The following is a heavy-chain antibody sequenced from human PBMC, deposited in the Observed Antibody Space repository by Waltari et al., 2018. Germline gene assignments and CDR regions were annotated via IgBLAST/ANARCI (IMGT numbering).Heavy chain of an antibody. CDR1: GFTFDDYA. CDR3: AKGMGAAITYFDY. V-gene: IGHV3-9*01. J-gene: IGHJ4*02. D-gene: IGHD2-2*01. Sequence: EVQLVESGGGLVQPGRSLRLSCAASGFTFDDYAMHWVRQAPGKGLEWVSGIGWNSGSIGYADSVKGRFTISRDNAKNSLYLQMNSLRAEDTALYYCAKGMGAAITYFDYWGQGTLVTVSS. CDR2: IGWNSGSI.